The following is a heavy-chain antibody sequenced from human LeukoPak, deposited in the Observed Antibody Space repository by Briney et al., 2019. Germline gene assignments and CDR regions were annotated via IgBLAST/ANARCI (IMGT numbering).Heavy chain of an antibody. CDR2: IYTSGST. D-gene: IGHD3-22*01. Sequence: SETLSLTCTVSGGSISSGSYYWSWIRQPAGKGLEWIGRIYTSGSTNYNPSLKSRVTISVDTSKNQFSLKLSSVTAADTAVYYCARGQVVVRWAYYFDYWGQGTLVTVSS. V-gene: IGHV4-61*02. CDR1: GGSISSGSYY. CDR3: ARGQVVVRWAYYFDY. J-gene: IGHJ4*02.